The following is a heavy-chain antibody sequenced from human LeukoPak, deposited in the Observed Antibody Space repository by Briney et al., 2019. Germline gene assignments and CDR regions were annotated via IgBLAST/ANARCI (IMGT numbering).Heavy chain of an antibody. CDR2: FGPEDGET. CDR1: GYTLTELS. J-gene: IGHJ3*02. D-gene: IGHD2-15*01. Sequence: ASVKVSCKVSGYTLTELSMHWVRQAPGKGLEWMGGFGPEDGETIYAQKFQGRVTMTEDTSTDTAYMELSSLRSEDTAVYYCYGDIVVVVAANDAFDIWGQGTMVTVSS. V-gene: IGHV1-24*01. CDR3: YGDIVVVVAANDAFDI.